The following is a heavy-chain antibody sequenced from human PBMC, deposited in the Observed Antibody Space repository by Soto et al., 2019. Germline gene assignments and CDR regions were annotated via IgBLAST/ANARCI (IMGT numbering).Heavy chain of an antibody. CDR1: GSTFSNAW. Sequence: GGSLRLSCAASGSTFSNAWMSWVRQAPGKGLEWVGRIKSKTDGGTTDYAAPVKGRFTISRDDSKNTLYLQMNSLKTEDTAVYYCTTVRELGSYYGMDVWGQGTTVTVSS. CDR2: IKSKTDGGTT. CDR3: TTVRELGSYYGMDV. V-gene: IGHV3-15*01. J-gene: IGHJ6*02. D-gene: IGHD1-26*01.